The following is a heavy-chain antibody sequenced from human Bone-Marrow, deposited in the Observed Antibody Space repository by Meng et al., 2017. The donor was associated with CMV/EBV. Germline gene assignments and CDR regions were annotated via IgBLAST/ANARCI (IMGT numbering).Heavy chain of an antibody. Sequence: SETLSLTCAASGFTVSSNYMSWIRQPPGKGLEWIGYIYYRGSTNYNPSLKSRVTISVDTSKNQFSLRLSSVTAADTAVYYCARTLYSSSWSHELIYYYYGMDVWGQGTTVTVSS. J-gene: IGHJ6*02. CDR1: GFTVSSNY. CDR3: ARTLYSSSWSHELIYYYYGMDV. CDR2: IYYRGST. D-gene: IGHD6-13*01. V-gene: IGHV4-59*02.